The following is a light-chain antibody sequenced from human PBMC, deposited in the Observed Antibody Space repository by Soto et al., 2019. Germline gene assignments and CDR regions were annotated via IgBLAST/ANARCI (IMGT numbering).Light chain of an antibody. J-gene: IGKJ1*01. CDR3: QQSYTTPST. CDR2: AAS. V-gene: IGKV1-39*01. Sequence: DIHMTQSPSSLSLSVGDGVTITCRASHTTSNYLNWYQQKPGIAPRLLIHAASTLQSGVPSRFSGSGSGTDFTLTISSLEPDDFATYFCQQSYTTPSTSGLGTKV. CDR1: HTTSNY.